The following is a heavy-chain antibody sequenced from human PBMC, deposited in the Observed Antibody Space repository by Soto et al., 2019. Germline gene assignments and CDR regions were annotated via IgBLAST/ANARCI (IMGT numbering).Heavy chain of an antibody. CDR2: ISGSGST. CDR3: AKALRFTFTTGYYMDV. CDR1: GFTVSSYA. V-gene: IGHV3-23*01. Sequence: EVQLLESGGGLVQPGGSLRLSCAASGFTVSSYAMSWVRQAPGKGLEWVSVISGSGSTYSADSVKGRFTISRESSKNTVYLQMNSPRAEYTAVYYCAKALRFTFTTGYYMDVWGRGTTVTVSS. D-gene: IGHD3-16*01. J-gene: IGHJ6*03.